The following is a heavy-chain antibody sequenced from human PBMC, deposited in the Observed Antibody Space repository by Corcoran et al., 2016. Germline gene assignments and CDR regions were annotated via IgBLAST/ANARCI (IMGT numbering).Heavy chain of an antibody. CDR1: GFTFSSYG. Sequence: VQLVESGGGVVQPGRSLRLSCAASGFTFSSYGMHWVRQAPGKGLEWVAVIWYDGSNKYYADSVKGRFTISRDNSKNTLYLQMNSLRAEDTAVYYCARRSRLGMTTNAFDIWGQGTMVTVSS. J-gene: IGHJ3*02. CDR3: ARRSRLGMTTNAFDI. D-gene: IGHD4-17*01. CDR2: IWYDGSNK. V-gene: IGHV3-33*01.